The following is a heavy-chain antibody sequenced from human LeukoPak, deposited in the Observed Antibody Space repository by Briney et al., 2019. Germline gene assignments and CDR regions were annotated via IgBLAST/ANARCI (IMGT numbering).Heavy chain of an antibody. D-gene: IGHD1-26*01. CDR1: GFTFSDYY. CDR2: ISSSGSTI. CDR3: ARTGPIYGNQDHADV. J-gene: IGHJ6*02. V-gene: IGHV3-11*01. Sequence: GGSLRLSCAASGFTFSDYYMSWIRQAPGKGLEWVSYISSSGSTIYYADSVKGRFTITRDNAKNSLYLQMNSLRAEDTAVYYCARTGPIYGNQDHADVWGQGTTVTVSS.